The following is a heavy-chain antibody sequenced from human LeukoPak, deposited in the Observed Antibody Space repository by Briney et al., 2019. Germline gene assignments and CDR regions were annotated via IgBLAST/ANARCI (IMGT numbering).Heavy chain of an antibody. D-gene: IGHD3-3*01. CDR3: AKSYEYYYYYYMDV. J-gene: IGHJ6*03. V-gene: IGHV3-30*18. CDR2: ISYDGSNK. Sequence: GGSLRLSCAASGFTFSSYVMHWVRQAPRKGLEGVAVISYDGSNKYYADSVKGRFTISRDNSKNTLYLQMNSLRAEDTAVYYCAKSYEYYYYYYMDVWGKGTTVTISS. CDR1: GFTFSSYV.